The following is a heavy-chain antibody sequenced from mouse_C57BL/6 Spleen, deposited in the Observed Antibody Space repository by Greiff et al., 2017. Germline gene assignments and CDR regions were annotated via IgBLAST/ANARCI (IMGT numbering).Heavy chain of an antibody. CDR1: GYTFTSYG. CDR3: ARRMEDYDRMFDY. J-gene: IGHJ2*01. D-gene: IGHD2-4*01. Sequence: VQLQQSGAELARPGASVKLSCKASGYTFTSYGISWVKQRTGQGLEWIGEFYPRSGNTYYNEKFKGKATLTADKSSSTAYMELRSLTSEDSAVYFCARRMEDYDRMFDYWGQGTTLTVSS. V-gene: IGHV1-81*01. CDR2: FYPRSGNT.